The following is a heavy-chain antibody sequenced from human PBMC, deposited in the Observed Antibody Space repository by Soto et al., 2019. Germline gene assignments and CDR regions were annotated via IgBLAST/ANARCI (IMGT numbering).Heavy chain of an antibody. CDR3: ASDPRYCSGGNCYSSYYYYYLDV. J-gene: IGHJ6*03. CDR1: GFIFSSYS. V-gene: IGHV3-48*01. CDR2: ISSSSDTI. Sequence: EVQLVESGGGLVQPGGSLRLSCAASGFIFSSYSMNWVGQAPGKGLEWVSYISSSSDTIYYADSVKGRFTISRDNAKNSLYLQMNSLRAEDTAGDYCASDPRYCSGGNCYSSYYYYYLDVWGIGTTVTVSS. D-gene: IGHD2-15*01.